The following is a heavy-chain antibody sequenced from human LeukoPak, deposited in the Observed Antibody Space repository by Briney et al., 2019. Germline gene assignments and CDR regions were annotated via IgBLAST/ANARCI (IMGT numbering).Heavy chain of an antibody. V-gene: IGHV3-74*01. J-gene: IGHJ4*02. Sequence: PGGSLRLSCAASGFTFITFWMYWVRQAPGKGLVCVSRINSDGSSTNYADSVKGRFTISRDNAKNTVYLQMNSLRAEDTAVYYCARRARAGYDFWSGISHPFDYWGQGTLVTVSS. CDR3: ARRARAGYDFWSGISHPFDY. CDR1: GFTFITFW. CDR2: INSDGSST. D-gene: IGHD3-3*01.